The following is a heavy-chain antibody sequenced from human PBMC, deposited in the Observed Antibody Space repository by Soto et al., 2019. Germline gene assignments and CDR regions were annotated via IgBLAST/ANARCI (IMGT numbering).Heavy chain of an antibody. Sequence: PGXSLRLSCAASGFTFGTYALHWFRQAPGKGLEWVAVIYYDGSNRYYGDAVKGRFTISRDNSKSTLYLQMSSLRAEDTAVYYCARAFCTNGVCYYFFDYWGHGTLVTVS. D-gene: IGHD2-8*01. CDR2: IYYDGSNR. J-gene: IGHJ4*01. CDR1: GFTFGTYA. CDR3: ARAFCTNGVCYYFFDY. V-gene: IGHV3-33*01.